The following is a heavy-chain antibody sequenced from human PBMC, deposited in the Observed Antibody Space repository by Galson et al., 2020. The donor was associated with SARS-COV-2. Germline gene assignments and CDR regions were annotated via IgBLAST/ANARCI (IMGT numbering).Heavy chain of an antibody. Sequence: ETSETLSLTCTVSGGSISSGGYYWSWIRQHPGKGLEWIGYLYYSGSTYYNPSLKSRVTISVDTSKNQFSLKLSSVTAADTAVYYCARLRCLEWLQETYGMDGWGQGTTVTVSS. D-gene: IGHD3-3*01. CDR3: ARLRCLEWLQETYGMDG. CDR1: GGSISSGGYY. V-gene: IGHV4-31*03. CDR2: LYYSGST. J-gene: IGHJ6*02.